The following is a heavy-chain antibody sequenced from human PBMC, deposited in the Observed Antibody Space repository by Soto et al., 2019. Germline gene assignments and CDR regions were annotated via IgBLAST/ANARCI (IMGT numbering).Heavy chain of an antibody. CDR3: AKDVVILRYFDLDAFDI. D-gene: IGHD3-9*01. Sequence: GGSLRLSCAASGFTFSSYGMHWCGQSAGKGLEWVAVISYDGSNKYYADSVKGRFTISRDNSKNTLYLQMNSLRAEDTAVYYCAKDVVILRYFDLDAFDIWGQGTMVTVS. CDR1: GFTFSSYG. J-gene: IGHJ3*02. V-gene: IGHV3-30*18. CDR2: ISYDGSNK.